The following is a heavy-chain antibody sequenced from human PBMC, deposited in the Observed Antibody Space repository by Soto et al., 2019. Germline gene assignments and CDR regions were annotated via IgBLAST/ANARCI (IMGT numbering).Heavy chain of an antibody. D-gene: IGHD3-22*01. J-gene: IGHJ4*02. CDR2: INHSGST. Sequence: SETLSLTCAVYSGSFSGYYWSWIRQPPGKGLEWIGEINHSGSTNYNPSLKSRVTISVDTSKNQFSLKLSSVTAADTAGYYCARGRSGDSSGYYASVFGCWGQGTLVTVS. V-gene: IGHV4-34*01. CDR3: ARGRSGDSSGYYASVFGC. CDR1: SGSFSGYY.